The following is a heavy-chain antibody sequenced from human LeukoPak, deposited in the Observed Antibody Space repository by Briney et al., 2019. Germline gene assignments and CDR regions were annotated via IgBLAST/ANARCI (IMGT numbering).Heavy chain of an antibody. Sequence: SETLSLTCTVSGYSISSGYYWGWIRQPPGKGLEWIGSIYHSGSTYYNPSLKSRVTISVDTSKNQFSLKLSSVTAADTAVYYCARVGTVGATYYFDYWGQGTLVTVSS. CDR2: IYHSGST. D-gene: IGHD1-26*01. CDR3: ARVGTVGATYYFDY. CDR1: GYSISSGYY. V-gene: IGHV4-38-2*02. J-gene: IGHJ4*02.